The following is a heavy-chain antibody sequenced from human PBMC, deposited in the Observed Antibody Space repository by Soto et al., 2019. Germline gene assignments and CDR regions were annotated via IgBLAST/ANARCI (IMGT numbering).Heavy chain of an antibody. J-gene: IGHJ6*02. CDR1: GGSFSGYY. CDR3: ARRKDYYYGMDV. CDR2: INHSGST. Sequence: SETLSLTCAVYGGSFSGYYWSWIRQPPGKGLEWIGEINHSGSTNYNPSLKSRVTISVDTAKNQFSLKLSSVTAADTAVYYCARRKDYYYGMDVWGQGTTVTVSS. V-gene: IGHV4-34*01.